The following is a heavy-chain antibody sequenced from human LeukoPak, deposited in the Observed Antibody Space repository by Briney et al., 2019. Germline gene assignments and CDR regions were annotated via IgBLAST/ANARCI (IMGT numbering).Heavy chain of an antibody. CDR2: MNPNSSNT. V-gene: IGHV1-8*03. J-gene: IGHJ3*02. Sequence: ASVKVSCKASGYTFTSYDINWVRQATGQGLEWMGWMNPNSSNTGYAQKFQGRVTITRNTSISTAYMELRSLRSDDTAVYYCARFGLGKHIEVAGIPFDIWGQGTMVTVSS. CDR3: ARFGLGKHIEVAGIPFDI. CDR1: GYTFTSYD. D-gene: IGHD6-19*01.